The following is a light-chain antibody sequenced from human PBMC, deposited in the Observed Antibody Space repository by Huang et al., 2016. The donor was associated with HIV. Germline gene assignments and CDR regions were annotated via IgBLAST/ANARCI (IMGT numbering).Light chain of an antibody. CDR1: QSIGND. CDR3: QQYNSWLPYT. J-gene: IGKJ2*01. CDR2: GAS. Sequence: EILMTQSPATLSVSPGERATLACRASQSIGNDLAWYQQKPGQAPRLLIYGASTRATGIPGRFSGRGSATEVTRTINSLQSEDFAVYYCQQYNSWLPYTFGQGTKLEIK. V-gene: IGKV3-15*01.